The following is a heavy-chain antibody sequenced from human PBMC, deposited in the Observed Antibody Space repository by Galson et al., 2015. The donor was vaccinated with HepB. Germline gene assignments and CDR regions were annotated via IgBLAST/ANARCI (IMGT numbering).Heavy chain of an antibody. D-gene: IGHD1-7*01. CDR3: TTWNWNYEDY. CDR1: GFTFSNYG. CDR2: IWSDGTSK. J-gene: IGHJ4*02. V-gene: IGHV3-33*01. Sequence: SLRLSCAASGFTFSNYGMQWVRQAPGKGLEWVALIWSDGTSKYYADSVKGRFTISRDNNKNTLYLQMNSLKTEDTAVYYCTTWNWNYEDYWGQGTLVTVSS.